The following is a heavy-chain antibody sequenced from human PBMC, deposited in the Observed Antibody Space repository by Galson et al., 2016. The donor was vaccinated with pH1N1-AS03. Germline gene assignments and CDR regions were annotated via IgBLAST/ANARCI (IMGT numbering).Heavy chain of an antibody. D-gene: IGHD3-9*01. CDR2: VDPEDGET. CDR3: ARAPISPTGYIYYFDF. Sequence: VKVSCKVSGYTFKDSYMHWVQLAPGKGLEWMGLVDPEDGETIYAEKFRGRVTITADMSTDTAYMELSSLSSEDTAVYYCARAPISPTGYIYYFDFWGQGTLVTVS. J-gene: IGHJ4*02. V-gene: IGHV1-69-2*01. CDR1: GYTFKDSY.